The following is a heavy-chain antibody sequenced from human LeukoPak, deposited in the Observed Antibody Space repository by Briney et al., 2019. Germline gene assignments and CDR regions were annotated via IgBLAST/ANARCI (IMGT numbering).Heavy chain of an antibody. V-gene: IGHV3-30-3*01. Sequence: GGSLRLSCAASGFTFSSYAMHWVRQAPGKGLEWVAVISYDESNKYYADSVKGRFTISRDNSKNTLFLQMNSLRAKDTAVYSCAKDLNYYGSGGFDYWGQGTLVTVSS. CDR2: ISYDESNK. J-gene: IGHJ4*02. D-gene: IGHD3-10*01. CDR1: GFTFSSYA. CDR3: AKDLNYYGSGGFDY.